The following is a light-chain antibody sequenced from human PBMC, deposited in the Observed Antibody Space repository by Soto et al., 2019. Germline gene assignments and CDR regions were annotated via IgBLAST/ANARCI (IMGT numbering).Light chain of an antibody. CDR1: QSISNY. CDR3: QQTYSTPRT. CDR2: GAS. J-gene: IGKJ2*01. Sequence: DIQMTQSPSALSSSVGDRVTITCRVSQSISNYFNWYQQKPGKAPRLLIYGASTMQSGVPSRFSGSGSGTDFTLTINTLQPEEFATYYCQQTYSTPRTFGQGTKVEIK. V-gene: IGKV1-39*01.